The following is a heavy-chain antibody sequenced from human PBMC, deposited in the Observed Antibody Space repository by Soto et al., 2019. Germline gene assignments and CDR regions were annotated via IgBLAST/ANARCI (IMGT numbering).Heavy chain of an antibody. D-gene: IGHD2-15*01. Sequence: EVQLVESGGGLVKPGGSLRLSCAASGFTFSNAWMNWVRQAPGKGLEWVGRIKSKTDGGTTDYAAPVTGRFTISRDDSKNTLYLQMNSLKTEDTAVYYCTTDPQSIVGVVAATSRWFDPWGQGTLVTVSS. V-gene: IGHV3-15*07. CDR1: GFTFSNAW. J-gene: IGHJ5*02. CDR2: IKSKTDGGTT. CDR3: TTDPQSIVGVVAATSRWFDP.